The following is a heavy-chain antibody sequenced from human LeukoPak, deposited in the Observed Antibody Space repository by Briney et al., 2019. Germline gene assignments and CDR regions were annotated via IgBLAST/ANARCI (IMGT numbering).Heavy chain of an antibody. CDR1: GFAFSSFW. CDR2: INSDGTTT. Sequence: GGSLRLSCAASGFAFSSFWMHWVRQVPGKGLVWVSGINSDGTTTGYADSVKGRLTISRDNAKNTLYLQMNGLRAGDTAVYFCARGGYGAHMGWGQGTLVTVSS. V-gene: IGHV3-74*01. J-gene: IGHJ4*02. D-gene: IGHD5-18*01. CDR3: ARGGYGAHMG.